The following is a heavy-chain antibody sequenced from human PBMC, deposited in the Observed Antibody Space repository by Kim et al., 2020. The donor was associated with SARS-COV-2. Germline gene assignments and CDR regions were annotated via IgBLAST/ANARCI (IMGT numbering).Heavy chain of an antibody. CDR2: ISSSSSYI. CDR3: ARGGFTVVPAIDY. CDR1: GFTFSSYS. Sequence: GGSLRLSCAASGFTFSSYSMNWVRQAPGKGLEWVSSISSSSSYIYYADSVKGRFTISRDNAKNSLYLQMNSLRAEDTAVYYCARGGFTVVPAIDYWGQGTLVTVSS. D-gene: IGHD2-2*01. V-gene: IGHV3-21*01. J-gene: IGHJ4*02.